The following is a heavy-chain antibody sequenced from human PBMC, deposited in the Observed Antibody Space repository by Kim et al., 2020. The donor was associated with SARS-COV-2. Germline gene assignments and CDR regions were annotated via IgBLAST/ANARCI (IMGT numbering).Heavy chain of an antibody. V-gene: IGHV5-10-1*01. J-gene: IGHJ6*02. CDR2: IDPSDSYT. Sequence: GESLKISCKGSGYSFTSYWISWVRQMPGKGLEWMGRIDPSDSYTNYSPSFQGHVTISADKSISTAYLQWSSLKASDTAMYYCARLGGHGTSYPYYYYYGMDVWGQGTTVTVSS. D-gene: IGHD2-2*01. CDR1: GYSFTSYW. CDR3: ARLGGHGTSYPYYYYYGMDV.